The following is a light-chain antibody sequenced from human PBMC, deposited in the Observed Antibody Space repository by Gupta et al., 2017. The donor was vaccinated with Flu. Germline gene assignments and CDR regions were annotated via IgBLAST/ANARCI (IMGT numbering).Light chain of an antibody. CDR3: QQYYSTLFT. J-gene: IGKJ3*01. CDR1: QSVLYSSNNKNY. CDR2: WAS. Sequence: NCKSGQSVLYSSNNKNYLAWYQQKPGQPPKLLIYWASTRESGVPDRFSGSGSGTDFTLTISSLQAEDVAVYYCQQYYSTLFTFGPGTKVDIK. V-gene: IGKV4-1*01.